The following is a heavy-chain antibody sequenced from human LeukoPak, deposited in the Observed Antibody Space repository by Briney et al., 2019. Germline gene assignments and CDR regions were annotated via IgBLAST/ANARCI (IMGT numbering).Heavy chain of an antibody. CDR2: IYYNGST. V-gene: IGHV4-38-2*01. Sequence: PSETLSLTCAVSGYSISSGYYWGWIRQPPGKGLEWIGSIYYNGSTYYNPSLKSRVTISVDTSKNQFSLKLSSVTAADTAVYYCARVATTTNPPQRPFDYWGQGTLVTVSS. D-gene: IGHD5-12*01. CDR1: GYSISSGYY. J-gene: IGHJ4*02. CDR3: ARVATTTNPPQRPFDY.